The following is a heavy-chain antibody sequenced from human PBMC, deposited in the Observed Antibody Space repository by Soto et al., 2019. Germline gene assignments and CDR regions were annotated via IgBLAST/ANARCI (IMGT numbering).Heavy chain of an antibody. CDR2: ISLSGSP. V-gene: IGHV4-34*01. CDR1: GASLSGSY. Sequence: QVRLQQWGAGLLKPSETLSLICEVYGASLSGSYWTWIRQPPGRGLEWIGEISLSGSPNYNPSLKSRVTMSIDTSKNQFSLNLTSVTAADTALYSCARGRASGWHIRFDPWGQESLVTVSS. D-gene: IGHD6-19*01. J-gene: IGHJ5*02. CDR3: ARGRASGWHIRFDP.